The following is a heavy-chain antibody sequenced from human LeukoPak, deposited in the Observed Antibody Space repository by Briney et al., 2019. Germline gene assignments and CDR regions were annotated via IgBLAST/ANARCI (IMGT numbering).Heavy chain of an antibody. Sequence: GGSLRLSCAASGFTFSSHGMHWVRQAPGKGLEWVGSIWYDGSNTYHADSVKGRFTISRDNPKNTLYLQMNSLRAEDTAVYYCARGLRPRTYYFDYWGQGTLVTVSS. D-gene: IGHD3-3*01. J-gene: IGHJ4*02. V-gene: IGHV3-33*01. CDR2: IWYDGSNT. CDR1: GFTFSSHG. CDR3: ARGLRPRTYYFDY.